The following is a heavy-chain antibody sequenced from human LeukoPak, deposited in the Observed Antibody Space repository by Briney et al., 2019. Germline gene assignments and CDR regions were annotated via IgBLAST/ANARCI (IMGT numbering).Heavy chain of an antibody. D-gene: IGHD2/OR15-2a*01. V-gene: IGHV3-30*18. CDR2: ISYDGSNK. CDR3: AKDATAVLGTVHMDV. CDR1: GFTFSSYG. Sequence: PGRSLRLSCAASGFTFSSYGMHWVRQAPGKGLEWVAVISYDGSNKYYADSVKGRFTISRDNSKNTLYLQMNSLRAEDTAVYYCAKDATAVLGTVHMDVWGKGTTVTISS. J-gene: IGHJ6*03.